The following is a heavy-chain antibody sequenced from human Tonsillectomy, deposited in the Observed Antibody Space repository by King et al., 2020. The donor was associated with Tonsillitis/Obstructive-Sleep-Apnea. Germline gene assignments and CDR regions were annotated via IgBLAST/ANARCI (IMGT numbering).Heavy chain of an antibody. CDR2: INPSGGST. V-gene: IGHV1-46*01. D-gene: IGHD6-25*01. CDR1: GYTFTSYY. CDR3: ARDPARGDACDI. Sequence: QLVQSGAEVKKPGASVKVSCKASGYTFTSYYMHWVRQAPGQGLEWMGIINPSGGSTSYAQKFQGRVTMTRDTSTNTAYMELSSLRSEDTAVYYCARDPARGDACDIWGQGTMVTVSS. J-gene: IGHJ3*02.